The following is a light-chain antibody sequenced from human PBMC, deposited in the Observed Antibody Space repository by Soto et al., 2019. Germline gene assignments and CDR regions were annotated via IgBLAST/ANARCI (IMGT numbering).Light chain of an antibody. J-gene: IGKJ1*01. CDR1: QSVSSY. CDR2: DAS. Sequence: EIVLTQSPATLSLSPGERATLSCRASQSVSSYLAWYQQKPGQAPRLLIYDASTGATGIPARFSGSGSGTDFTLPISSLEPEDFAVYYCQQRSNWPPAWTFGQGTKVEIK. CDR3: QQRSNWPPAWT. V-gene: IGKV3-11*01.